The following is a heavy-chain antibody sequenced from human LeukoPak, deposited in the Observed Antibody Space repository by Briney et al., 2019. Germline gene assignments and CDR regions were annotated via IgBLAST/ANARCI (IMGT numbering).Heavy chain of an antibody. Sequence: GGSLRLSCAASGFTFSSYAMHWVRQAPGKGLEWVAVISYDGSNKYYADSVKGRFTISRDNSKNTLYLQMNSLRAEGTAVYYCARVHRQWLPARCFDYWGQGTLVTVSS. CDR1: GFTFSSYA. CDR3: ARVHRQWLPARCFDY. CDR2: ISYDGSNK. J-gene: IGHJ4*02. D-gene: IGHD6-19*01. V-gene: IGHV3-30*04.